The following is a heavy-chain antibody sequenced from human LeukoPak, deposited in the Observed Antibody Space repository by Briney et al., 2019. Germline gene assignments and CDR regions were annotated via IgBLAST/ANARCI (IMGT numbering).Heavy chain of an antibody. CDR3: ARHNPRIYYFDY. Sequence: PGGSLRLSCAASGFTFSSYWMSWVRQAPGKGLEWVANIRQDGSEKYYVDSVKGRFTISRDNAKNSLYLQMNSRRAEDTAVYDCARHNPRIYYFDYWGQGTLVTVSS. CDR2: IRQDGSEK. V-gene: IGHV3-7*01. D-gene: IGHD1-1*01. CDR1: GFTFSSYW. J-gene: IGHJ4*02.